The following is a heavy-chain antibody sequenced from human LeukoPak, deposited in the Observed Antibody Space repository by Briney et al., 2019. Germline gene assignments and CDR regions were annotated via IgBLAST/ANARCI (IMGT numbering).Heavy chain of an antibody. Sequence: GGSLRLSCAASGFTFSSYWMHWVRQAPGKGLEWVSAISGSGGSTYYADSVKGRFTISRDNSKNTLYLQMNSLRAEDTAVYYCATYSSGYYYFDYWGQGTLVTVSS. CDR2: ISGSGGST. D-gene: IGHD3-22*01. V-gene: IGHV3-23*01. CDR3: ATYSSGYYYFDY. J-gene: IGHJ4*02. CDR1: GFTFSSYW.